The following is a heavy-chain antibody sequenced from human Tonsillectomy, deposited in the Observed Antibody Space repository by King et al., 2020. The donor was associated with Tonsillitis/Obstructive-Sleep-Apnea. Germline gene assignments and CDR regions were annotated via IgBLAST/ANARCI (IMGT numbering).Heavy chain of an antibody. CDR2: ISHSGST. V-gene: IGHV4-34*01. Sequence: VQLQQWGAGLLKPSETLSLTCAVYGGSFSGYYWSWIRQPPGKGLEWIGEISHSGSTNYNPSLKSRVTISVDTSRSQFSLRLTSITAADTAVYYCAKGGLAHDAFDIWGQGTMVTVSS. CDR1: GGSFSGYY. J-gene: IGHJ3*02. CDR3: AKGGLAHDAFDI.